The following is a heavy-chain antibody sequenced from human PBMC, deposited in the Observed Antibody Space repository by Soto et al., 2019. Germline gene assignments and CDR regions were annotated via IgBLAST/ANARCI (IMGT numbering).Heavy chain of an antibody. CDR1: GGSLSGYY. D-gene: IGHD3-22*01. J-gene: IGHJ4*02. Sequence: PSEALSVTCAGYGGSLSGYYWSGIRQPPGKGLEWIREINHSGSTNYNPSLKSRVTISVDTSKNQFSLKLSSVTAADTAVYYCASGDRRGYFDYWAQGTPDTVSS. CDR3: ASGDRRGYFDY. CDR2: INHSGST. V-gene: IGHV4-34*01.